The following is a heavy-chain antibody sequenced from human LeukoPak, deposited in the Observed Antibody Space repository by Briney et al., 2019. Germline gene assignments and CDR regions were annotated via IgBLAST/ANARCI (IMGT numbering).Heavy chain of an antibody. Sequence: ASVXXSCKXSXXTXXGYYMHWVRQAPGQGLEWMGWINPNSGGTNYAQKFQGRVTMTRDTSISTAYMELSRLRSDDTAVYYCARGNPVRMTTVTTLDYWGQGTLVTVSS. D-gene: IGHD4-17*01. V-gene: IGHV1-2*02. CDR2: INPNSGGT. J-gene: IGHJ4*02. CDR3: ARGNPVRMTTVTTLDY. CDR1: XXTXXGYY.